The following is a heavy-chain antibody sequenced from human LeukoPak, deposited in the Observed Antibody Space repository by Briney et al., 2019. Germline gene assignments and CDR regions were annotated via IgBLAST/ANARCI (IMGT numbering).Heavy chain of an antibody. Sequence: VASVKVSCKASGYTFTNYYIHWVRQAPGQGLEWMGLINPSGGSTSYAQKFQGRVTMTRDMSTSTVYMELSSLRSEDTAVYYCARAGELLFDYWGQGTLVTVSS. D-gene: IGHD1-7*01. J-gene: IGHJ4*02. CDR2: INPSGGST. V-gene: IGHV1-46*01. CDR3: ARAGELLFDY. CDR1: GYTFTNYY.